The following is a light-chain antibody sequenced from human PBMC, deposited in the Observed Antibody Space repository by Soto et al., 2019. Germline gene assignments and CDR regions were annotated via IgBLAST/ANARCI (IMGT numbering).Light chain of an antibody. CDR2: GAA. CDR1: QTLISNY. Sequence: EIVLTQSPATLSLSPGERATLSCRASQTLISNYLAWYQQKPGQAPRLLIHGAASRATGIPDRFSGSGSGTDFTLTISRLEPEDFAVYYCQQYSDSVLTFGGGTKVEIK. CDR3: QQYSDSVLT. V-gene: IGKV3-20*01. J-gene: IGKJ4*01.